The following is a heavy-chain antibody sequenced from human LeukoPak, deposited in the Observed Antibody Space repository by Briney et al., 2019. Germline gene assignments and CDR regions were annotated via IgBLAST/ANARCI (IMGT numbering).Heavy chain of an antibody. CDR3: ARLGDRNSGYSYGYPVGY. Sequence: MSSETLSLTCTVSGGSISSSSYYWGWIRQPPGKGLEWIGSIYYSGSTYYNPSLKSRVTISVDTSKNQFSLKLSSVTAADTAVYYCARLGDRNSGYSYGYPVGYWGQGTLVTVSS. V-gene: IGHV4-39*01. D-gene: IGHD5-18*01. CDR2: IYYSGST. J-gene: IGHJ4*02. CDR1: GGSISSSSYY.